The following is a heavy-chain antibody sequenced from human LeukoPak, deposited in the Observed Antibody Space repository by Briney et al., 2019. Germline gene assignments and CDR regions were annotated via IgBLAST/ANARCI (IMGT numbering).Heavy chain of an antibody. Sequence: SETLSLTCAVYGGSFSGYYWSWIRQPPGKGLEWIGEINHSGSTNYNPSLKSRVTISVDKSKNQFSLKLSSVTAADTAVYYCARVLLLWFGEPAFDPWGQGTLVTVSS. CDR1: GGSFSGYY. CDR2: INHSGST. CDR3: ARVLLLWFGEPAFDP. J-gene: IGHJ5*02. D-gene: IGHD3-10*01. V-gene: IGHV4-34*01.